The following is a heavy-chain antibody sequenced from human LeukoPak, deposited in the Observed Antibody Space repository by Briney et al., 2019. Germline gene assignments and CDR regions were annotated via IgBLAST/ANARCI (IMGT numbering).Heavy chain of an antibody. CDR1: GFTFSDYH. CDR3: ARGSGWYENDF. D-gene: IGHD6-19*01. Sequence: GGSLRLSCVDSGFTFSDYHMSWIRQAPGKGLEWLSYISSSGNTIYYRDSVKGRFTISRDNAKRSLYPQMNSLRAEDTAVYYCARGSGWYENDFWGQGTLVTVSS. J-gene: IGHJ4*02. V-gene: IGHV3-11*01. CDR2: ISSSGNTI.